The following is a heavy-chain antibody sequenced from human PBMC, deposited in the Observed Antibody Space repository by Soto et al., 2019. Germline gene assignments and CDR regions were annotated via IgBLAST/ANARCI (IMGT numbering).Heavy chain of an antibody. V-gene: IGHV4-59*01. CDR2: IYYSGST. J-gene: IGHJ4*02. D-gene: IGHD3-3*01. CDR3: ARETITIFGVVIIRYFDY. CDR1: GGSISSYY. Sequence: SETLCLTCTVSGGSISSYYWSWIRQPPGKGLEWIGYIYYSGSTNYNPSLKSRVTISVDTSKNQFSLKLSSVTAADTAVYYCARETITIFGVVIIRYFDYWGQGTLVTVSS.